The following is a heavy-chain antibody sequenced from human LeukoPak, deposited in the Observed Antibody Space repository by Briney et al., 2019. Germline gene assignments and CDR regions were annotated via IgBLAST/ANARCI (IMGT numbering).Heavy chain of an antibody. D-gene: IGHD1-20*01. CDR3: TRGHLTGRGYFDY. CDR2: IYYSGST. V-gene: IGHV4-59*01. J-gene: IGHJ4*02. CDR1: GGSISSYY. Sequence: SETLSLTCTVSGGSISSYYWSWIRQPPGKGLERIGYIYYSGSTNYNPSLKSRVTISVDTSKNQFSLKLRSVTAADTAVYYCTRGHLTGRGYFDYWGQGTLVTVSS.